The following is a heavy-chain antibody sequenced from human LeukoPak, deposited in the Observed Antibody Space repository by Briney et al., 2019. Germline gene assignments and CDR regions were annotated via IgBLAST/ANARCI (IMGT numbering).Heavy chain of an antibody. CDR2: IYYSGST. J-gene: IGHJ4*02. CDR1: GGSISSYY. Sequence: SETLSLTCTVSGGSISSYYWSWIRQPPGNGLEWIGYIYYSGSTNYNPSLKSRVTISVDTSKNQFSLKLSSVTAADTAVYYCARGPGGYGGNGGGHYWGQGTLVTVSS. D-gene: IGHD4-23*01. V-gene: IGHV4-59*01. CDR3: ARGPGGYGGNGGGHY.